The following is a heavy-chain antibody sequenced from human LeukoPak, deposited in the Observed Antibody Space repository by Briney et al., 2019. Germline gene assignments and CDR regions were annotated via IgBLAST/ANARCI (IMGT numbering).Heavy chain of an antibody. J-gene: IGHJ6*03. Sequence: SETLSLTCTVSGGSISSGDYYWSWIRQPPGKGLEWIGYIYYSGSTYYNPSLKSRVTISVDTSKNQFSLKLSSVTAADTAVYYCAREIGGTTDYYYYYYMDVWGKGTTVTVSS. D-gene: IGHD4-23*01. V-gene: IGHV4-30-4*02. CDR3: AREIGGTTDYYYYYYMDV. CDR1: GGSISSGDYY. CDR2: IYYSGST.